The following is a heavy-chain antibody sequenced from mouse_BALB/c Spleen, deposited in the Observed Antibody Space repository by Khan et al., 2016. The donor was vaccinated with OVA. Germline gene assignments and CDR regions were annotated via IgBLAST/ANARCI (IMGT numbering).Heavy chain of an antibody. J-gene: IGHJ3*01. CDR2: VSTGGGYT. Sequence: EVELVESGGDLVKPGGSLKLSCAASGFTFSTYGMSWVRQTPDKRLEWVATVSTGGGYTYYPDSVKGRFTISRDNPKNTLYLQMSGLKSEDTAMFYCTRLAYYYDSEGFAYWGQGTLVTVSA. CDR1: GFTFSTYG. V-gene: IGHV5-6*01. CDR3: TRLAYYYDSEGFAY. D-gene: IGHD1-1*01.